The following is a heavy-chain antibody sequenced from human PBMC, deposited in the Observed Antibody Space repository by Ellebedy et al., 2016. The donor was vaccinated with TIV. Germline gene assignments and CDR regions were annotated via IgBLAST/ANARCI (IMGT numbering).Heavy chain of an antibody. J-gene: IGHJ4*02. CDR3: AKDLGAAGWDDY. CDR1: GFTFSSYA. Sequence: GESLKISXTASGFTFSSYAMHWVRQAPGKGLEWVAVISYDGSNKYYADSVKGRFTISRDNSKNTLYLQMNSLRAEDTAVYYCAKDLGAAGWDDYWGQGTLVTVSS. D-gene: IGHD6-13*01. V-gene: IGHV3-30*04. CDR2: ISYDGSNK.